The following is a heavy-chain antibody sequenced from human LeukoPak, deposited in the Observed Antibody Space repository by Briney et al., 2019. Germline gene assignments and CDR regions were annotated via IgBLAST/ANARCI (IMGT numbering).Heavy chain of an antibody. V-gene: IGHV1-8*01. CDR1: GYTFTSYD. CDR3: ARDSDCTNGVCYTSEYYFDY. J-gene: IGHJ4*02. Sequence: ASVKVSCKASGYTFTSYDINWVRQATGQGLEWMGWMNPNSGNTGYAQKFQGRVTMTRNTSISTAYMELSSLRSEDTAVYYCARDSDCTNGVCYTSEYYFDYWGQGTLVTVSS. D-gene: IGHD2-8*01. CDR2: MNPNSGNT.